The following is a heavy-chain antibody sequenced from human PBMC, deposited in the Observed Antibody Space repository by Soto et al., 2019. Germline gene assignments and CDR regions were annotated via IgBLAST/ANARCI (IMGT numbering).Heavy chain of an antibody. CDR2: ISAHNGNT. J-gene: IGHJ4*02. V-gene: IGHV1-18*01. CDR3: ARGRYGDY. D-gene: IGHD1-1*01. Sequence: QVHLVQSGAEVKKPGASVKVSCKASGYTFTSYGITWVRQAPGQGLEWMGWISAHNGNTDYAQKRQGRVIVTRDTPPSTAYRGLRSLLSVDTAVYYSARGRYGDYWGQGALVTVSS. CDR1: GYTFTSYG.